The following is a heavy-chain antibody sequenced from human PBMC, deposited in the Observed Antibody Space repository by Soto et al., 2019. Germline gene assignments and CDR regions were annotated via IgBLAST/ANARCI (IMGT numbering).Heavy chain of an antibody. J-gene: IGHJ4*02. V-gene: IGHV3-30*04. CDR1: GFNFSDFA. Sequence: QVQLVESGGGVVQPGSSLRLSCAASGFNFSDFAMHWVRQAPGKGLEWGAVITNDGIEKFYVDSVKGRFSIYRDESHSTVFLQMNSLRPEDTGVYYCARALGGYAHPYDKSNYWGQGTLVNVSS. CDR3: ARALGGYAHPYDKSNY. D-gene: IGHD5-12*01. CDR2: ITNDGIEK.